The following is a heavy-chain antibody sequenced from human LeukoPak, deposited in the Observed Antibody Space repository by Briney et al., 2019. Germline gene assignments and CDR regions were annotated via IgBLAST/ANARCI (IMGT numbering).Heavy chain of an antibody. V-gene: IGHV3-73*01. J-gene: IGHJ4*02. CDR2: IRSKANSYAT. Sequence: PGGSLRLSCAASRFTFSGSAIHWVRQASRKGLEWVGRIRSKANSYATAYAASVKGRFTISRDDSKNTAYLQMNSLKTEDTAVYYCTRPGYSSGWDDCWGQGTLVTVSP. CDR3: TRPGYSSGWDDC. CDR1: RFTFSGSA. D-gene: IGHD6-19*01.